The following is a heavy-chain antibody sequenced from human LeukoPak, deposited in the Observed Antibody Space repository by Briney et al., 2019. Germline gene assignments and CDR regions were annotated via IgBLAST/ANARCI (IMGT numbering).Heavy chain of an antibody. CDR1: GFTFSSYS. D-gene: IGHD1-26*01. CDR3: ARDPMGATGSYYFDY. J-gene: IGHJ4*02. V-gene: IGHV3-21*04. Sequence: GGSLRLSCAASGFTFSSYSMNWVRQAPGKGLEWVSSISSSSSYIYYADSVKGRFTISRDNAKNSLYLQMNSLRAEDTAVYYCARDPMGATGSYYFDYWGQGTLVTVSS. CDR2: ISSSSSYI.